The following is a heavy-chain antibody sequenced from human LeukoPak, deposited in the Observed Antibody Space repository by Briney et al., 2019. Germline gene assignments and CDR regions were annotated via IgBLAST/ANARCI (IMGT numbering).Heavy chain of an antibody. V-gene: IGHV4-59*08. CDR2: IYHTGTT. Sequence: SETLSLTCTVSGGSISTYYWSWIRQSPGKGLEWIGFIYHTGTTNYNPSLKSRVTISVDTSKNQFSLRLNSVTAADTAVYYCARHYCSGASCYYFDYWGQGTLVTVS. CDR3: ARHYCSGASCYYFDY. J-gene: IGHJ4*02. D-gene: IGHD2-15*01. CDR1: GGSISTYY.